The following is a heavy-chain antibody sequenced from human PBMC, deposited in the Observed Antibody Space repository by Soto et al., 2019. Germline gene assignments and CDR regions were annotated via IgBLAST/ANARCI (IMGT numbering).Heavy chain of an antibody. CDR1: GGSISSSSYY. CDR2: IYYSGST. CDR3: ASRHGDFPYWYFDL. J-gene: IGHJ2*01. Sequence: QLQLQESGPGLVKPSETLSLTCTVSGGSISSSSYYWGWIRQPPGKGLEWIGSIYYSGSTYYNPSLKSRVTISVDTSKNQFSLKLSSVTAADTAVYYCASRHGDFPYWYFDLWGRGTLVTVSS. V-gene: IGHV4-39*01. D-gene: IGHD4-17*01.